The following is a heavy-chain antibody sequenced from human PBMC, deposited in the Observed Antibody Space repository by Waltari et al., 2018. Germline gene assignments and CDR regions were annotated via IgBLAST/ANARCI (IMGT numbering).Heavy chain of an antibody. CDR2: ISYDGSNK. V-gene: IGHV3-30*01. CDR3: ARDPFLRFLEWLLSAEGGMDV. Sequence: QVQLVESGGGVVQPGRSLRLSCAASGFTFSSYAMHWVRQAPGKGLEWVAVISYDGSNKYYADSVKGRFTISRDNSKNTLYLQMNSLRAEDTAVYYCARDPFLRFLEWLLSAEGGMDVWGQGTTVTVSS. J-gene: IGHJ6*02. D-gene: IGHD3-3*01. CDR1: GFTFSSYA.